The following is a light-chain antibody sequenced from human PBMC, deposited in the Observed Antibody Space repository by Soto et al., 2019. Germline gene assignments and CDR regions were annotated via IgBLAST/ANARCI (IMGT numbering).Light chain of an antibody. J-gene: IGKJ4*01. CDR1: QSISSN. CDR3: QQRSNWPRALT. CDR2: DAS. Sequence: EIVMTQSPDMLSVSPGERATLSCRVSQSISSNLAWYQQKPGQAPRLLIYDASNRATGIPARFSGSGSGTDFTLTISSLEPEDFAVYYCQQRSNWPRALTFGGGTKVDIK. V-gene: IGKV3-11*01.